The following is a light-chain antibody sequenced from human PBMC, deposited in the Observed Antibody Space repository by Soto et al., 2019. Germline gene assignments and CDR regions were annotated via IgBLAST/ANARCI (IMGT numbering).Light chain of an antibody. J-gene: IGLJ3*02. Sequence: QSVMTQPPSVSAAPGQKVTISCSGSSSNIGGNSVSWYQQLPGTAPKLLIYDNDERPSGIPDRFSGSKSGTSATLGITGLQTGDEADYYCATWDGTLNAVVFGGGTKLTVL. CDR3: ATWDGTLNAVV. CDR1: SSNIGGNS. CDR2: DND. V-gene: IGLV1-51*01.